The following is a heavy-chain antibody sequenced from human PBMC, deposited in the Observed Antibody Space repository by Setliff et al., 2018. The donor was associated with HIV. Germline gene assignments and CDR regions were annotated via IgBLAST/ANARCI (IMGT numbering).Heavy chain of an antibody. V-gene: IGHV3-23*01. CDR3: AAGTPWEECFDP. CDR1: GFFFGSYA. CDR2: VSGSGGTR. D-gene: IGHD1-1*01. Sequence: LRLSCVTSGFFFGSYAMAWVRQASGKGLEWVSSVSGSGGTRYYADSVRGRFTISRDDSKDTVYLEMKSLRGDDTAIYYCAAGTPWEECFDPWGQGTLVTVSS. J-gene: IGHJ5*02.